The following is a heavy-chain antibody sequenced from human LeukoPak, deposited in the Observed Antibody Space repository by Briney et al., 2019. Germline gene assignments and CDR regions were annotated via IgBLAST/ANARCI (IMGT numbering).Heavy chain of an antibody. CDR2: ISGDEVST. CDR3: AKVTGGDMITYGGLDY. CDR1: GFTFRNYA. Sequence: GGSLRLSCAASGFTFRNYAMTWVRQAPGKGLEWVSAISGDEVSTYYADSVKGRFTISRDNPKNTLYLQMHSPRAEDTAIYYCAKVTGGDMITYGGLDYWGQGTLVTVSS. V-gene: IGHV3-23*01. J-gene: IGHJ4*02. D-gene: IGHD3-16*01.